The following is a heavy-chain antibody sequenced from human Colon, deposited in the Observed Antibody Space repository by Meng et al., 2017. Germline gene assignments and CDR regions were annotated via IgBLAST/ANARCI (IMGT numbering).Heavy chain of an antibody. CDR3: ARDRRSYGSSNYFDY. V-gene: IGHV3-30*04. CDR1: GFTFGSYA. CDR2: ISYDGSNK. Sequence: GESLKISCAASGFTFGSYAMHWVRQAPGKGLEWVAVISYDGSNKYYADSVKGRFTISRDNSKNTLYLQMNSLRAEDTAVYYCARDRRSYGSSNYFDYWGQGTLVTVSS. D-gene: IGHD5-18*01. J-gene: IGHJ4*02.